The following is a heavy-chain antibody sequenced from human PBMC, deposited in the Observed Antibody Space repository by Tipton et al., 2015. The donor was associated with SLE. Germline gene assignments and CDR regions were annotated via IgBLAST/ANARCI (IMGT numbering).Heavy chain of an antibody. J-gene: IGHJ4*02. CDR1: GGPLNHGGYY. V-gene: IGHV4-31*02. CDR2: ITYSGHT. CDR3: ARMDYSQFQLLYFES. Sequence: LRLSCTVSGGPLNHGGYYWNYIRQHPGEGLEWIGHITYSGHTLYNPSLQSRVTISVDTSKNQFSLKLTSVTAADSAMYFCARMDYSQFQLLYFESWGQGILVTVSS. D-gene: IGHD4-11*01.